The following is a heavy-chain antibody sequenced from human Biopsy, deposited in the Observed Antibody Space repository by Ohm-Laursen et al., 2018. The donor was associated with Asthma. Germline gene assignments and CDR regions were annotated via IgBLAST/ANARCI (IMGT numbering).Heavy chain of an antibody. Sequence: ESLRISCKASGYIFTSYWIGWVRQMPGKGLEWMAIIFPGDSDTIYSPSFQGQVTISADKSISTAYLQWSSLKASDTAIYYCARLPYGSGSFFDFWGRGTQVTVAS. CDR1: GYIFTSYW. V-gene: IGHV5-51*01. CDR3: ARLPYGSGSFFDF. D-gene: IGHD3-10*01. CDR2: IFPGDSDT. J-gene: IGHJ4*02.